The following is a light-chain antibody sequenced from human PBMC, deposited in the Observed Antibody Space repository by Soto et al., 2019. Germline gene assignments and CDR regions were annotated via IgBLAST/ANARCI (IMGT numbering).Light chain of an antibody. Sequence: ETVMTQSPDPLSVSPGDTATLSCRASQRVSSPLAWYQQTPGQAPRLLIYAASTRATGIPVRFSGSGSETEFTLTIRSLQSEDSSLYYCHQYNNWPWTVGQGTKLDIK. CDR2: AAS. CDR1: QRVSSP. CDR3: HQYNNWPWT. J-gene: IGKJ1*01. V-gene: IGKV3-15*01.